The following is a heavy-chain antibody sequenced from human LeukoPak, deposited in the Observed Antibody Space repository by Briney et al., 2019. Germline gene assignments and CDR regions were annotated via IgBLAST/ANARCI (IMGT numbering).Heavy chain of an antibody. CDR2: INPNSGGT. CDR3: ARGGGTRSEYSSSRRYLDY. CDR1: GYTFTSYG. J-gene: IGHJ4*02. V-gene: IGHV1-2*02. D-gene: IGHD6-13*01. Sequence: ASVKVSCKASGYTFTSYGISWVRQAPGQGLEWMGWINPNSGGTNYAQKFQGRVTMTRDTSISTAYMELSRLRSDDTAVYYCARGGGTRSEYSSSRRYLDYWGQGTLVTVSS.